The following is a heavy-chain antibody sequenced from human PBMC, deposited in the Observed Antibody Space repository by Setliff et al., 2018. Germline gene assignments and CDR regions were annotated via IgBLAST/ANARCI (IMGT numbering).Heavy chain of an antibody. CDR3: ARDFSGRITIFGVVIGHWYFDL. J-gene: IGHJ2*01. CDR2: IKQDGSEK. V-gene: IGHV3-7*01. CDR1: GFTFSSYW. D-gene: IGHD3-3*01. Sequence: GESLKISCAASGFTFSSYWMTWVRQAPGKGLEWVANIKQDGSEKYYVDSVKGRFTISRDNAKNSLYLQMNSLRAEDTALYYCARDFSGRITIFGVVIGHWYFDLWGRGTLVTVSS.